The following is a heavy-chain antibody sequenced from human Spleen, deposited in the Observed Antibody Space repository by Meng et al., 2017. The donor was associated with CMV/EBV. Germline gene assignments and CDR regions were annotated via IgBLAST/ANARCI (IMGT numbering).Heavy chain of an antibody. D-gene: IGHD2-15*01. CDR1: GGTFSSYA. J-gene: IGHJ4*02. CDR3: ARARYCSGGSCYWYYFDY. V-gene: IGHV1-69*01. Sequence: VQRVQSGAEVKRPGSSVKVSCKAPGGTFSSYAISWVRQAPGQGLEWMGGIIPIFGTANYAQKFQGRVTITADESTSTAYMELSSLRSEDTAVYYCARARYCSGGSCYWYYFDYWGQGTLVIVSS. CDR2: IIPIFGTA.